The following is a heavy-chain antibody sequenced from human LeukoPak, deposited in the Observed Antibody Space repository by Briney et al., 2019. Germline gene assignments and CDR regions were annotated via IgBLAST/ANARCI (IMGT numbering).Heavy chain of an antibody. Sequence: SETLSLTCTVSGGSISSYYWSWIRQPPGKGLEWIGYIYYSGSTNYNPSLKSRVTISVDTSKNQFSLKLSSVTAADTAVYYCARGIFGGTIDYWGQGTLVTVSS. V-gene: IGHV4-59*01. CDR2: IYYSGST. CDR3: ARGIFGGTIDY. J-gene: IGHJ4*02. CDR1: GGSISSYY. D-gene: IGHD3-3*01.